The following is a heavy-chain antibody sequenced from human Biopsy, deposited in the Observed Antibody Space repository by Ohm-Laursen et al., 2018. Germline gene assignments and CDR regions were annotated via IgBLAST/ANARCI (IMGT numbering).Heavy chain of an antibody. CDR2: IYYTGNT. CDR1: GDSISTYY. CDR3: ARDRGYYSDRAVPGYFDL. Sequence: SQTLSLTSAVSGDSISTYYWSWIRQPPGQGLKSIEYIYYTGNTDYNPSLQSRITISVDTSKNHFSLRLRYMTTADTAMYYCARDRGYYSDRAVPGYFDLWGRGTLVTVSS. D-gene: IGHD3-22*01. V-gene: IGHV4-59*01. J-gene: IGHJ2*01.